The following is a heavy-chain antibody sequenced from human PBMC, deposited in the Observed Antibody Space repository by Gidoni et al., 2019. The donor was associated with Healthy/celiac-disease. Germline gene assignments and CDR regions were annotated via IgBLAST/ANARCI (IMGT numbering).Heavy chain of an antibody. CDR1: GGSISSYY. V-gene: IGHV4-59*01. Sequence: QVQLQESGPGLVKPSETLSLTCTVSGGSISSYYWSWIRQPPGKGLEWIGFIYYSGSTNYNPSLKSRVTISVDTSKNQFSLKLSSVTAADTAVYYCARGHTARVPNWFDPWGQGTLVTVSS. CDR3: ARGHTARVPNWFDP. CDR2: IYYSGST. D-gene: IGHD5-18*01. J-gene: IGHJ5*02.